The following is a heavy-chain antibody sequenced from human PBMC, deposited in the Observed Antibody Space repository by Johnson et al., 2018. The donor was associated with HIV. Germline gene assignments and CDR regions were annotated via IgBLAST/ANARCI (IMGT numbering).Heavy chain of an antibody. CDR1: GFTFSSYG. Sequence: QMLLVESGGGVVQPGRSLRLSCAASGFTFSSYGMYWVRQAPGKGLEWVAVISYDGSNKYYSGSVKGRFTISRDNSKNTLDLQMNSLTHEDTAVYYCAKSPLKVAAKGAFDIWGQGTVVTVSS. V-gene: IGHV3-30*18. J-gene: IGHJ3*02. D-gene: IGHD1-26*01. CDR3: AKSPLKVAAKGAFDI. CDR2: ISYDGSNK.